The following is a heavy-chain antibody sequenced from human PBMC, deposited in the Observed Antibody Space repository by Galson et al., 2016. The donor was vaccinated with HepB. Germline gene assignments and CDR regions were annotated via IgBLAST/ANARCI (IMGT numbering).Heavy chain of an antibody. Sequence: SETLSLTCTVSGGSISSYYWTWIRQPPGKGLEWIGYIYYIGRTNYNPSLKRRVTISVGTSKNQFSLKLSSVIAADTAVYYCARGRGGYDSSGYYLDWGQGILVTVSS. V-gene: IGHV4-59*01. CDR1: GGSISSYY. D-gene: IGHD3-22*01. CDR2: IYYIGRT. CDR3: ARGRGGYDSSGYYLD. J-gene: IGHJ4*02.